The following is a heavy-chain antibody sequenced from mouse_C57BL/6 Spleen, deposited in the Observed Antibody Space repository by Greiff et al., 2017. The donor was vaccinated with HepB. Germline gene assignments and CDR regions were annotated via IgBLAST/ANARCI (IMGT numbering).Heavy chain of an antibody. J-gene: IGHJ1*03. CDR3: ASGGGYGSSLGSFDV. CDR1: GFTFSDYY. Sequence: EVKVVESEGGLVQPGSSMKLSCTASGFTFSDYYMAWVRQVPEKGLEWVANINYDGSSTYYLDSLKSRFIFARDNAKNILYRQMSSLKSEDTDTYYCASGGGYGSSLGSFDVWGTGTTFPVSS. V-gene: IGHV5-16*01. CDR2: INYDGSST. D-gene: IGHD1-1*01.